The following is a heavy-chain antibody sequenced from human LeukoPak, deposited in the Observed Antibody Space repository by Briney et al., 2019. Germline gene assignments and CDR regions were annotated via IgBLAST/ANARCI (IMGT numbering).Heavy chain of an antibody. D-gene: IGHD6-13*01. Sequence: GGSLRLSCAASGFTFSSYWMSWVRQAPGKGLEWVANIKQDGSEKYYVDFVKGRFTISRDNAKNSLYLQMNSLRAEDTAVYYCARDIVRGAAAGTKYMDVWGKGTTVTVSS. CDR2: IKQDGSEK. CDR1: GFTFSSYW. CDR3: ARDIVRGAAAGTKYMDV. J-gene: IGHJ6*03. V-gene: IGHV3-7*01.